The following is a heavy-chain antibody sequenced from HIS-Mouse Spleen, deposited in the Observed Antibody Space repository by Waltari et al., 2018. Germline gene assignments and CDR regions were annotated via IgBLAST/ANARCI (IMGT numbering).Heavy chain of an antibody. D-gene: IGHD1-26*01. Sequence: QVQLQQWGAGLSTPSETLSLTCAVYGGSFSGYYWSWIRQPPGKGLEWIGEINHSGITNYNPSLKSRVTISVDTSKNQFSLKLSSVTAADTAVYYCARGRVSYGIFDYWGQGTLVTVSS. CDR2: INHSGIT. J-gene: IGHJ4*02. CDR1: GGSFSGYY. V-gene: IGHV4-34*01. CDR3: ARGRVSYGIFDY.